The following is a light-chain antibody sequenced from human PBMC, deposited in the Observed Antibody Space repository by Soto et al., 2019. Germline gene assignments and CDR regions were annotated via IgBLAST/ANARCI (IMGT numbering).Light chain of an antibody. CDR1: QSVSSY. CDR2: DAS. V-gene: IGKV3-11*01. Sequence: EIVLTLSPAALSLSPGERATLSCRASQSVSSYLAWYQQKPGQAPRLLIYDASNRATGIPARFSGSGSGTDFTLTISSLEPEDFAVYYCHQRQYWPPITFCQGTRLAIK. CDR3: HQRQYWPPIT. J-gene: IGKJ5*01.